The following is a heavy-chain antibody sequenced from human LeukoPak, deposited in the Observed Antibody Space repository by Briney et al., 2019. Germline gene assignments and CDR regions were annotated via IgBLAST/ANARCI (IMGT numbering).Heavy chain of an antibody. CDR1: GYTFTGYY. CDR3: AREYAAAGTPALDY. J-gene: IGHJ4*02. V-gene: IGHV1-2*02. D-gene: IGHD6-13*01. CDR2: INPNSGGT. Sequence: ASVKVSCKASGYTFTGYYMHWVRQVPGQGLEWMGWINPNSGGTNYAQKFQGRVTMTRDTSISTAYMELSRLRSDDTAVYYCAREYAAAGTPALDYWGQGTLVTVSS.